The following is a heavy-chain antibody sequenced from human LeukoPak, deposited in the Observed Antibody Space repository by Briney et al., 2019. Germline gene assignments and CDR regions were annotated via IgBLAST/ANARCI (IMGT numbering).Heavy chain of an antibody. D-gene: IGHD6-13*01. J-gene: IGHJ4*02. CDR3: AKVGSSWFRSYFDY. V-gene: IGHV3-23*01. CDR2: ISGSGGSS. CDR1: GFTFSNYA. Sequence: GGSLRLSCAASGFTFSNYAMSWVRQAPGKGLEWVSAISGSGGSSYYADSVKGRFTISRDNSKNTLYLQMNSLRADDTAVYYCAKVGSSWFRSYFDYWGQGTLVTVSS.